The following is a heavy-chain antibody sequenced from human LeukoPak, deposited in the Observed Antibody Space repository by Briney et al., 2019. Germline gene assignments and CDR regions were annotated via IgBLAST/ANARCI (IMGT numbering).Heavy chain of an antibody. J-gene: IGHJ5*02. CDR1: GYTFTSYD. V-gene: IGHV1-8*01. CDR3: AKVDYYDSSGNWFDP. Sequence: ASVKVSCKASGYTFTSYDINWVRQATGQGLEWMGWMNPNSGNTGYAQKFQGRVTMTRNTSISTAYMELSSLRSEDKAVYYCAKVDYYDSSGNWFDPWGLGTLVTVSS. D-gene: IGHD3-22*01. CDR2: MNPNSGNT.